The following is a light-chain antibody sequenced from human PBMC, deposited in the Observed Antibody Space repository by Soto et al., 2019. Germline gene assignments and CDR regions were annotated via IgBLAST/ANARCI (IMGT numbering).Light chain of an antibody. CDR1: QSISSY. J-gene: IGKJ1*01. Sequence: ETVLTQSPATLSLSPGERATLSCRASQSISSYLAWYQQKPGQAPRLLIYDASNRATGIPARFSGSGSGTDFTLTISSLEPEDFVVYYCQQYNNWPRTFGQGTKVDIK. V-gene: IGKV3-11*01. CDR2: DAS. CDR3: QQYNNWPRT.